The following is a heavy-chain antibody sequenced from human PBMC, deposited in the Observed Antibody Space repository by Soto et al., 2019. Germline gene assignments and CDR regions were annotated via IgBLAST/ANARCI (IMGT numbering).Heavy chain of an antibody. J-gene: IGHJ4*02. D-gene: IGHD2-8*02. V-gene: IGHV1-46*01. CDR1: GYTFINYY. CDR3: ARHLAAGDV. CDR2: INPTGGST. Sequence: QVQLVQSGAEVKKPGASVKVSCKASGYTFINYYIHWVRQAPGHGLEWMAIINPTGGSTNYAQKFQDRLTLTIDTSTSTVYMELSSLTSEDTAMYYCARHLAAGDVWGKGTLVTVSS.